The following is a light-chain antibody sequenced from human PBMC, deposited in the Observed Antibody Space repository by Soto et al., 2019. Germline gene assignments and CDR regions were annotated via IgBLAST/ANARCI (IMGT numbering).Light chain of an antibody. V-gene: IGLV1-51*01. CDR1: SSNIPYQF. CDR2: DNS. CDR3: ASCDGALAAFV. Sequence: QSVLPQSPSESAAPGQRVTISCSGSSSNIPYQFVSWYKQFPGMAPTLLIYDNSRRPSGVPDRFSATKSGPSATLDIAGLQTADEAVYYCASCDGALAAFVFGPAPKVTVL. J-gene: IGLJ1*01.